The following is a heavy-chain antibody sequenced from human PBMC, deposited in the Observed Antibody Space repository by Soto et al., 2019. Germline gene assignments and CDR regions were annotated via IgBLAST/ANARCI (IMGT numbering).Heavy chain of an antibody. CDR1: GGSISSSSSY. V-gene: IGHV4-39*01. CDR3: ATTRGIAVGGSFDY. CDR2: IYSGST. D-gene: IGHD6-13*01. J-gene: IGHJ4*02. Sequence: PSETLSLTCTVSGGSISSSSSYWGWIRQPPGKGLEWIGTIYSGSTYYNPSLKSRVTISVDTSKNQFSLKLSSVAAADTAIYFCATTRGIAVGGSFDYWGQGTMVTVYS.